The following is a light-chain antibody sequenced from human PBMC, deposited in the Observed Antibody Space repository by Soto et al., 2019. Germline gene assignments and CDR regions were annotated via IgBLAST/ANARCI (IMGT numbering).Light chain of an antibody. J-gene: IGKJ1*01. V-gene: IGKV1-17*01. CDR1: QVISND. CDR3: LHHNDFPWT. Sequence: DIQMTQSPSSLSASVGDRVTITCRASQVISNDLGWYQQKPGQAPKRLIYGASSLQSGVPSRFSGSGSGTEFTLTISSLQPEDFATYYCLHHNDFPWTFGQGIKVEVK. CDR2: GAS.